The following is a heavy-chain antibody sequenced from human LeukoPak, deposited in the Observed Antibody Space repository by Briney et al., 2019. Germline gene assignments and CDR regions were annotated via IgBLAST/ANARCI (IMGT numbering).Heavy chain of an antibody. CDR3: AKDEAAAGGGLDY. J-gene: IGHJ4*02. Sequence: GGSLRLSCAASGFAVNTKFMNWVRQAPGKGLEWVSVIYSGGLTYYADSVKGRFSIFRDNSKNTVYLRMNSLRAEDTAVYYCAKDEAAAGGGLDYWGQGTLVIVSS. V-gene: IGHV3-53*01. CDR2: IYSGGLT. CDR1: GFAVNTKF. D-gene: IGHD6-13*01.